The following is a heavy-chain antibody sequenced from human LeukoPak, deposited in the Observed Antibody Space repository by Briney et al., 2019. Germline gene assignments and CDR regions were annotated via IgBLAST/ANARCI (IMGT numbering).Heavy chain of an antibody. V-gene: IGHV3-74*01. Sequence: GGFLRLSCAASGFTFSSYWMHWVRQAPGKGLVWVSRINSDGSSTSYADSVKGRFTISRDNAKNTLYLQMNSLRAEDTAVYYCARVIAMAGGDLDYWGQGTLVTVSS. CDR3: ARVIAMAGGDLDY. CDR1: GFTFSSYW. D-gene: IGHD6-19*01. J-gene: IGHJ4*02. CDR2: INSDGSST.